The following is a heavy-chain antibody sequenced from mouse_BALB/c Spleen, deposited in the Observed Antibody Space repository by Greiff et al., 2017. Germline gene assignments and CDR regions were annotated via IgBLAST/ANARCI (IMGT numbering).Heavy chain of an antibody. CDR1: GYTFTSYW. V-gene: IGHV1-5*01. J-gene: IGHJ4*01. D-gene: IGHD2-14*01. Sequence: VQLKESGTVLARTGASVKMSCKASGYTFTSYWMHWVKQRPGQGLEWIGAIYPGNSDTSYNQKFKGKAKLTAVTSTSTAYMELSSLTNEDSAVYYCTRWKAYYRYDGYYYAMDYWGQGTSVTVSS. CDR3: TRWKAYYRYDGYYYAMDY. CDR2: IYPGNSDT.